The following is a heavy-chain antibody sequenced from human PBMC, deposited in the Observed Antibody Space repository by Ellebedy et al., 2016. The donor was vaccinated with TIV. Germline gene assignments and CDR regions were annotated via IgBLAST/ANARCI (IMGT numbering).Heavy chain of an antibody. CDR1: GFDFSGYA. D-gene: IGHD3-3*01. CDR3: ARINYDSPSPI. J-gene: IGHJ6*01. V-gene: IGHV3-23*01. CDR2: ISNGAGGAT. Sequence: GGSLRLSCAASGFDFSGYAVSWVRQAPGKGLEWVSSISNGAGGATYYAGSVKGRFTISRDNSKNTLCLQMNSLRAEDTAIYYCARINYDSPSPIWGQGTTVTVSS.